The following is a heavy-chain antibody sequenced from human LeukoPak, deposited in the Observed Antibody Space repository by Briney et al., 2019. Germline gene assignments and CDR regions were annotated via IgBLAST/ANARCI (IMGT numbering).Heavy chain of an antibody. CDR2: IYPGDSDT. CDR3: ARHTSGYSSGWYVLDY. CDR1: GYSFTSYW. V-gene: IGHV5-51*01. Sequence: GESLKISCKGSGYSFTSYWIGWVRQMPGKGLEWMGIIYPGDSDTRYSLSFQGQVTISADKSISTAYLQWSSLKASDTAMYYCARHTSGYSSGWYVLDYWGQGTLVTVSS. D-gene: IGHD6-19*01. J-gene: IGHJ4*02.